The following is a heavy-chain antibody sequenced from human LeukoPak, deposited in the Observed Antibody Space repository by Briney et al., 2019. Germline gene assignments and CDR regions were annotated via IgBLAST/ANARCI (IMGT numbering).Heavy chain of an antibody. CDR1: GFTFSRYG. Sequence: PGGSLRLSCAASGFTFSRYGMHWVRQAPGRGLEWVAVLWYDSSNKYYADSVKGRFTISRDNSKNTLYLQMNSLRAEDTAVYYCARDQYYDGNGVEYFDYWGQGTLVTVSS. CDR2: LWYDSSNK. V-gene: IGHV3-33*08. CDR3: ARDQYYDGNGVEYFDY. J-gene: IGHJ4*02. D-gene: IGHD3-22*01.